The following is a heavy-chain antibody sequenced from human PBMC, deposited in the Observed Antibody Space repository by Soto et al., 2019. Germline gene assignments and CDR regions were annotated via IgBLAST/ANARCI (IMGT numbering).Heavy chain of an antibody. Sequence: QVQLVQSGAEVKKPGSSVKVSCKASGGTFSSYAISWVRQAPGQGLEWMGGIIPIFGTANYAQKFQGRVTVTADESTSTAYMELSSLRSEDTAVYYCARITVVRGVIISHYYYGMDVWGQGTTVTVSS. CDR1: GGTFSSYA. V-gene: IGHV1-69*12. CDR3: ARITVVRGVIISHYYYGMDV. CDR2: IIPIFGTA. J-gene: IGHJ6*02. D-gene: IGHD3-10*01.